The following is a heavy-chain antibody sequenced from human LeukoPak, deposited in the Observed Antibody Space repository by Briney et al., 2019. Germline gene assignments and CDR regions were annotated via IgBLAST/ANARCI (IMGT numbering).Heavy chain of an antibody. CDR2: INPNSGGT. D-gene: IGHD5-12*01. CDR3: ARDLGYSGYDY. CDR1: GYTFTGYY. J-gene: IGHJ4*02. Sequence: ASVKVSCKASGYTFTGYYMHWVRQAPGQGLEWLGWINPNSGGTNYAQKFQGRVTMTRETSISTANMELSRLRSDDTAVYYCARDLGYSGYDYWGQGTLVTVSS. V-gene: IGHV1-2*02.